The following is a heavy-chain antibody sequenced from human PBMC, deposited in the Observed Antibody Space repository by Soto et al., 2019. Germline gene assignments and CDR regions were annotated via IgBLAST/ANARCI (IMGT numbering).Heavy chain of an antibody. Sequence: SETLSLTCAVSGGSISSGGYSWSWIRQPPGKGLEWIGYIYHSGSTYYNPSLKSRVTISVDRSKNQSSLKLSSVTAADTAVYYCARRIVLMAHDAFDIWGQGTMVTVSS. CDR3: ARRIVLMAHDAFDI. CDR1: GGSISSGGYS. J-gene: IGHJ3*02. CDR2: IYHSGST. D-gene: IGHD2-8*01. V-gene: IGHV4-30-2*01.